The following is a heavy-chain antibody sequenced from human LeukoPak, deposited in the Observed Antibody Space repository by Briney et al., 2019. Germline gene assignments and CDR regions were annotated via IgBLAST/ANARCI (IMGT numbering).Heavy chain of an antibody. CDR1: GFTFTSRSA. Sequence: SVKVSCKASGFTFTSRSAVQWVRQARGQRHEWIGWIVVGSDNTNYAQKFQERVIITRDISASTAYMELSSLRSEDTAVYYCAAPYSSTWFDSWGQGTLVTVSS. D-gene: IGHD6-13*01. J-gene: IGHJ5*01. CDR2: IVVGSDNT. CDR3: AAPYSSTWFDS. V-gene: IGHV1-58*01.